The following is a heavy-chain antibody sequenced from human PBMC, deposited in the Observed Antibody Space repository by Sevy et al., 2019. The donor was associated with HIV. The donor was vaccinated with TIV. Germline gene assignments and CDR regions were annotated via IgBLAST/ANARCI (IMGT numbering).Heavy chain of an antibody. CDR3: TRIRGTISPLYYFGMDV. D-gene: IGHD3-10*01. J-gene: IGHJ6*02. CDR1: GFTFGDYA. Sequence: GGSLRLSCTTSGFTFGDYAMSWVRQAPGEGLDWVGLIRSKTFGGTTEYAASVKGRFSISRDDSKNIAYLQMNGLKNEDTAVYYCTRIRGTISPLYYFGMDVWGQGTTVTVSS. V-gene: IGHV3-49*04. CDR2: IRSKTFGGTT.